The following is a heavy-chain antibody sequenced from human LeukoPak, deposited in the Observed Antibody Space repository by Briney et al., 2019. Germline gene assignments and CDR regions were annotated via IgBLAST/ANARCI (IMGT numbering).Heavy chain of an antibody. V-gene: IGHV4-59*12. J-gene: IGHJ2*01. CDR2: IYYSGST. Sequence: PSETLSLTCTVSGGSISSYYWSWIRQPPGKGLEWIGYIYYSGSTYYNPSLKSRVTISVDTSKNQFSLKLSSVTAADTAVYYCARDLAFGYSGYFDLWGRGTLVTVSS. CDR1: GGSISSYY. D-gene: IGHD2-21*01. CDR3: ARDLAFGYSGYFDL.